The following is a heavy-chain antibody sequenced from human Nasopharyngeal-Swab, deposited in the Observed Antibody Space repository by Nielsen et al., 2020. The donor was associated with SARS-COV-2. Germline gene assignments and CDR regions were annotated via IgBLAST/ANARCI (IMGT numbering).Heavy chain of an antibody. V-gene: IGHV1-2*04. J-gene: IGHJ6*02. Sequence: ASVTVSCKAPGYTFTGYYMHWVRQAPGQGLEWMGWINPNSGGTNYAQKFQGWVTMTRDTSISTAYMELRRLRSDDTAVYYCASSGYDYVYGMDVWGQGTTVTVSS. D-gene: IGHD5-12*01. CDR2: INPNSGGT. CDR3: ASSGYDYVYGMDV. CDR1: GYTFTGYY.